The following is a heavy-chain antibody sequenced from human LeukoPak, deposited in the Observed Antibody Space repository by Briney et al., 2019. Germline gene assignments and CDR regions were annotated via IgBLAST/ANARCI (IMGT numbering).Heavy chain of an antibody. CDR2: ISWNSGSI. Sequence: GRSLRLSCAASGFTLGDFALHWVREAPGKGLGGVSGISWNSGSIGYADSVKGRFTISRDNAKNSLYLQMNSLRAEDTALYYCAKDGYSGIAAAGLFDYWGQGTLVTVSS. CDR1: GFTLGDFA. D-gene: IGHD6-13*01. V-gene: IGHV3-9*01. CDR3: AKDGYSGIAAAGLFDY. J-gene: IGHJ4*02.